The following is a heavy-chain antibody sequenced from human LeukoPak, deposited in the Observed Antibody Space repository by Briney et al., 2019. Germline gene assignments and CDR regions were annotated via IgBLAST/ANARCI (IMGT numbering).Heavy chain of an antibody. V-gene: IGHV4-31*03. J-gene: IGHJ6*02. CDR3: ARDRYDSYPMDV. CDR1: GDSISSGGYY. D-gene: IGHD3-3*01. Sequence: SETLSLTCTVSGDSISSGGYYWSWIRQHPGKGLEWIGYIYCSGSTYYSPSLKSRATISVDTSKNQFSLNQSSVTAADTAVYYCARDRYDSYPMDVWGQGTTVTVSS. CDR2: IYCSGST.